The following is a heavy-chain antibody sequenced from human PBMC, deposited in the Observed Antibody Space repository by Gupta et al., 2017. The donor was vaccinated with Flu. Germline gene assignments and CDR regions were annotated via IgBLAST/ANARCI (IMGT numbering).Heavy chain of an antibody. D-gene: IGHD2-15*01. CDR2: VNPHSGST. J-gene: IGHJ5*02. CDR1: GYHFPDYY. Sequence: VQLVQSGAAVGKPGASVKVSCQAAGYHFPDYYIPWVRQAPGQGLEWMGRVNPHSGSTNYEHKFQGRVTLAMDTSISTAYMELTRLRSDDTAVYYCARERFCNTDSCYRWFDPWGQGTLVIVAS. V-gene: IGHV1-2*06. CDR3: ARERFCNTDSCYRWFDP.